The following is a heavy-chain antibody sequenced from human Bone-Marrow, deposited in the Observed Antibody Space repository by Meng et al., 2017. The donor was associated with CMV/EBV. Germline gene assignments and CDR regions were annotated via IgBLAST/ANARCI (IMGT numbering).Heavy chain of an antibody. V-gene: IGHV3-30*19. J-gene: IGHJ1*01. CDR1: GFIFSNFA. CDR3: ARDRPSLLYLAEYFQH. D-gene: IGHD2-2*02. Sequence: GESLKISCAASGFIFSNFAMHWVRQAPGKGLEWVAVISYDGSNKYYADSVKGRFTISRDNSKNTLYLQMNSLRAEDTAVYYCARDRPSLLYLAEYFQHWGQGTLVTVSS. CDR2: ISYDGSNK.